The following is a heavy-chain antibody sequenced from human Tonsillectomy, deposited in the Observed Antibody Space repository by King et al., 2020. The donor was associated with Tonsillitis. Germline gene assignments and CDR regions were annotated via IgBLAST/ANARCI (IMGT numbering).Heavy chain of an antibody. Sequence: QVQLQESGPGLVKPSGTLSLTCAVSGGSINSRDWWSWVRQPPGKGLEWIGEVYHSGLTHYNPSLKSRVTISLDNSKNHFSLNLSSVTAADTAVYYCARDRDGYNNGGGAFDVWRQGTMVSVSS. V-gene: IGHV4-4*02. CDR3: ARDRDGYNNGGGAFDV. D-gene: IGHD5-24*01. CDR2: VYHSGLT. J-gene: IGHJ3*01. CDR1: GGSINSRDW.